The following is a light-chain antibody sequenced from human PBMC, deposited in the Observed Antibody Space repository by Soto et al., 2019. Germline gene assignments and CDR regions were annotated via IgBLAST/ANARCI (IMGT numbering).Light chain of an antibody. J-gene: IGKJ1*01. CDR1: QSVSSN. CDR3: QQYNNWPRK. CDR2: GAS. Sequence: EIVMTQSPATLSVSPGERATLSCRASQSVSSNLAWYQQKPGQAPRLLIYGASTRATGIPARFSGSGSGTEFTLTISSLQSEDFAVYYCQQYNNWPRKFGQGNKWDIK. V-gene: IGKV3-15*01.